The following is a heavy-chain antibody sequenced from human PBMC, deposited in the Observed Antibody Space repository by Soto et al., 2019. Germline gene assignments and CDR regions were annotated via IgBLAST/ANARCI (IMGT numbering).Heavy chain of an antibody. D-gene: IGHD6-13*01. CDR3: EKYKKQLVLSLDY. V-gene: IGHV3-23*01. Sequence: GGSLRLSCAASGFTFSNYAMSWVRQAPGKGLEWVSVIADSGGRTYYADSVKGRFTISRDNSENTLYLQMNSLRVEDTAVYYCEKYKKQLVLSLDYWGQGTLVTVSS. J-gene: IGHJ4*02. CDR2: IADSGGRT. CDR1: GFTFSNYA.